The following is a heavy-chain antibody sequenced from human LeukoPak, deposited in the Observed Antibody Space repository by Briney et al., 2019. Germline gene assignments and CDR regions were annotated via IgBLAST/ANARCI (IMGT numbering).Heavy chain of an antibody. D-gene: IGHD3-10*01. J-gene: IGHJ4*02. Sequence: SETLSLTCTVSGGSISSYYWSWIRQPPGKGLVWIGYIHYSGSTNYNPSLKSRVTVSVDTSNSQFSLKLSSVTAADTAFYYCARGSYGSGSSWPFDYWGQGTLVTVSS. CDR1: GGSISSYY. CDR3: ARGSYGSGSSWPFDY. CDR2: IHYSGST. V-gene: IGHV4-59*08.